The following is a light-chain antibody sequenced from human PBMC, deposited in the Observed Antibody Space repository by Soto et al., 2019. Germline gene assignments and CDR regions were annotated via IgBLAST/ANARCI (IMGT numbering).Light chain of an antibody. V-gene: IGLV2-14*01. CDR1: SSDVGAYNY. CDR2: EVS. Sequence: QSALTQPASVSGSPGQSITISCTGTSSDVGAYNYVSWYQQHPGKGPKLIIYEVSYRPSGVSNRFSGSKSGNTASLTISGLQAEDEADYYCSSYITRSTWLFGGVTKVTVL. J-gene: IGLJ3*02. CDR3: SSYITRSTWL.